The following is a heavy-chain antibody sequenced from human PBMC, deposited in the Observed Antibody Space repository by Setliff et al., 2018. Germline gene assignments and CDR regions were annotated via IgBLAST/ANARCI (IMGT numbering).Heavy chain of an antibody. V-gene: IGHV4-59*08. D-gene: IGHD2-8*02. CDR3: ARLSPYNTGPPFDY. Sequence: NPSETLSLTCSVSGDSIFDNYWSWIRQSPGRGLEWIAYISYTGSTNYNPSLKSRVTISLDTSKNHFSLNLRSVTAADTAVYYCARLSPYNTGPPFDYWGQGTLVTV. CDR1: GDSIFDNY. J-gene: IGHJ4*02. CDR2: ISYTGST.